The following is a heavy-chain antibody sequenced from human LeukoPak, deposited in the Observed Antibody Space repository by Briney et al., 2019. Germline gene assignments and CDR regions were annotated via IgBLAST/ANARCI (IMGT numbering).Heavy chain of an antibody. CDR2: VNPNNGNT. CDR1: GYTFTSFD. CDR3: ARGVPFDP. D-gene: IGHD4/OR15-4a*01. Sequence: ASVKVSCKASGYTFTSFDINWVRQATGQGLEWVGWVNPNNGNTGYAQKFQGRVTITRDTSISTTYMELSRLRSEDTAVYYCARGVPFDPWGQGTLVTVSS. V-gene: IGHV1-8*03. J-gene: IGHJ5*02.